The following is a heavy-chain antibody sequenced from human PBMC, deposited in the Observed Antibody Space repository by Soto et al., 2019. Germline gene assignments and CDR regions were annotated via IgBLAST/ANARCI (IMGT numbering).Heavy chain of an antibody. CDR2: ISGSGGST. Sequence: GGSLRLSCAASGFTFSSYAMSWVRQAPGKGLEWVSAISGSGGSTYYADSVKGRFTISRDNSKNTLYLQMNSLRAEDTAVYYCAKAEGSSSWYPNDYWGQGTLVTVSS. V-gene: IGHV3-23*01. CDR3: AKAEGSSSWYPNDY. CDR1: GFTFSSYA. D-gene: IGHD6-13*01. J-gene: IGHJ4*02.